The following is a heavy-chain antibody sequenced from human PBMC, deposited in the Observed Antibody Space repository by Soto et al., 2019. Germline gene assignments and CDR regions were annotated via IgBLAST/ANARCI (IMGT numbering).Heavy chain of an antibody. CDR2: IIPIFGTA. CDR3: AIGGTGYSTANWFDP. J-gene: IGHJ5*02. V-gene: IGHV1-69*13. CDR1: GGTFSSYA. Sequence: SVKVSCKASGGTFSSYAISWVRQAPGQGLEWMGGIIPIFGTANYAQKFQGRVTITADESTSTAYMELSSLRSEDTAVYYCAIGGTGYSTANWFDPWGQGTLVTVSS. D-gene: IGHD6-13*01.